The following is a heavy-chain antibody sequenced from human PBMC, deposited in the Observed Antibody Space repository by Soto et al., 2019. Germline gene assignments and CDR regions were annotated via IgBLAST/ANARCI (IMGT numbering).Heavy chain of an antibody. J-gene: IGHJ6*02. CDR2: ISGSGGST. CDR1: GFTFRSYA. CDR3: AKARYCTNGVCPSNYYGTDV. V-gene: IGHV3-23*01. Sequence: PGGSLRLSGAASGFTFRSYAMSWVRQAPGKGLEWVSAISGSGGSTYYAVSVKGRFTIYRDNSKNTLYLQMNSLRAEDTAVYYCAKARYCTNGVCPSNYYGTDVWGQGTTVTVSS. D-gene: IGHD2-8*01.